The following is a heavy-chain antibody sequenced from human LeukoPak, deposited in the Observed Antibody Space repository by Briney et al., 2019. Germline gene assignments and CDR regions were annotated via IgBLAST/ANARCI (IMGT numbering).Heavy chain of an antibody. J-gene: IGHJ6*03. D-gene: IGHD5-18*01. CDR3: TRDGDTGMVGGYYYYMDV. V-gene: IGHV3-48*03. CDR1: GFTFSSYE. CDR2: ISSSGSTI. Sequence: GGSLRLSCAASGFTFSSYEMNWVRQAPGKGLEWVSYISSSGSTIYYADSVKGRFTISRDNAKNSLYLQMNSLRAEDTAVYYCTRDGDTGMVGGYYYYMDVWGKGTTVTVSS.